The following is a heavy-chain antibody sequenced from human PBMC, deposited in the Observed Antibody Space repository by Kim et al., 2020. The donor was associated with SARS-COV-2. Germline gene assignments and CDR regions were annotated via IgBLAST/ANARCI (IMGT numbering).Heavy chain of an antibody. V-gene: IGHV4-39*07. J-gene: IGHJ2*01. CDR1: GGSTNRFTYC. Sequence: SETLSLTCSVSGGSTNRFTYCWGWIRQPPGKGLEWIGNVCDSGSTFYNPSLKSRVTISLDTSEKQFSLRLNSVTAADTAVYYCAGDLASRGGNYYDGVPYPLNDYWYFDLWGRGTLVSVSS. CDR2: VCDSGST. CDR3: AGDLASRGGNYYDGVPYPLNDYWYFDL. D-gene: IGHD3-22*01.